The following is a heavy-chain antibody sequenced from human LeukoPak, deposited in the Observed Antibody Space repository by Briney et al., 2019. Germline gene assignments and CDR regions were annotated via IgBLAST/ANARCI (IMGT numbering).Heavy chain of an antibody. CDR2: ISSSGSTI. Sequence: GGSLRLSCTASGFTFGDYAMTWVRQAPGKGLEWVSYISSSGSTIYYADSVKGRFTISRDNAKNSLYLQMNSLRAEDTAVYYCARDLCSGGACSDYWGQGTLVTVSS. V-gene: IGHV3-48*03. CDR3: ARDLCSGGACSDY. D-gene: IGHD2-15*01. CDR1: GFTFGDYA. J-gene: IGHJ4*01.